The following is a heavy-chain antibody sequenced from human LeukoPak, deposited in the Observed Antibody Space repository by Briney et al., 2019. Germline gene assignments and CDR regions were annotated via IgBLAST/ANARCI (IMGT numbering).Heavy chain of an antibody. V-gene: IGHV3-23*01. Sequence: GGSLRPSCAASGFNFSTYVRSWARQDPGKGLEWVSTISVGGDTTFYAASVKGRFTISRDNSQHTLYLQMNSLRAEDTAVYYCAKGGSGGYYDRIDFWGQGTLVTVSS. J-gene: IGHJ4*02. CDR3: AKGGSGGYYDRIDF. D-gene: IGHD1-26*01. CDR2: ISVGGDTT. CDR1: GFNFSTYV.